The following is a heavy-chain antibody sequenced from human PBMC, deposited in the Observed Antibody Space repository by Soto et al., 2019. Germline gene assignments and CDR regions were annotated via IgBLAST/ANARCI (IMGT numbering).Heavy chain of an antibody. CDR3: ASSNTVPVGYYYYMDV. CDR2: IWYDGSNK. D-gene: IGHD4-17*01. CDR1: GFTFSSYG. V-gene: IGHV3-33*01. Sequence: GGSLRLSCAASGFTFSSYGMHWVRQAPGKGLEWVAVIWYDGSNKYYADSVKGRFTISRDNSKNTLYLQMNSLRAEDTAVYYCASSNTVPVGYYYYMDVWGKGTTVTVSS. J-gene: IGHJ6*03.